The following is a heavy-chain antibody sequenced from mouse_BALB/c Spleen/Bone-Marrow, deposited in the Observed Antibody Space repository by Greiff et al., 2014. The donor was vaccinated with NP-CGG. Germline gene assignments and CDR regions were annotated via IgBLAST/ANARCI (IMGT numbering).Heavy chain of an antibody. CDR2: IWADGST. CDR1: GFSLTNYG. D-gene: IGHD1-2*01. CDR3: ARITTATGAMDY. Sequence: VMLVESGPGLVAPSQSLSITCTVSGFSLTNYGVHWVRQPPGKGLEWLGVIWADGSTNYNSALMSGLSTSKDNSKSQVFFKMNSLQTDDTAMYYCARITTATGAMDYWGQGTSVTVSS. J-gene: IGHJ4*01. V-gene: IGHV2-9*02.